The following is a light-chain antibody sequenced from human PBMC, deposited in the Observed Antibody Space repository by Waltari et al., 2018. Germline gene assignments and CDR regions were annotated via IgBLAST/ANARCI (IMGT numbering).Light chain of an antibody. CDR2: DVN. V-gene: IGLV2-14*03. CDR1: SSDSGVDEY. J-gene: IGLJ2*01. Sequence: SALTQPDSVSGSPGQSITISCSGISSDSGVDEYVSWYQQHPGKAPKVIIYDVNNRPSGVSNRFSGSKSGSSASLTISGLQAEDEADYYCSSFTSSTTGIFGGGTKVTVL. CDR3: SSFTSSTTGI.